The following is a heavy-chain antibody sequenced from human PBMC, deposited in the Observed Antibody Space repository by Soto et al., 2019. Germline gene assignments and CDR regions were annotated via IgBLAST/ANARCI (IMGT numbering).Heavy chain of an antibody. CDR2: INPSGGST. CDR1: GYTFTSYY. CDR3: ASTGPVVVATFDY. D-gene: IGHD3-22*01. J-gene: IGHJ4*02. Sequence: EASVKVSCKASGYTFTSYYMHWVRQAPGQGLEWMGIINPSGGSTSYAQKFQGRVTMTGDTSTSTVYMELSSLRSEDTAVYYCASTGPVVVATFDYWGQATLVTVSS. V-gene: IGHV1-46*01.